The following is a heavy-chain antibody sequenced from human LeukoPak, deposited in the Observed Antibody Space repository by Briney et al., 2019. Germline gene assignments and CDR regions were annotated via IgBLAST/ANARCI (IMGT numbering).Heavy chain of an antibody. D-gene: IGHD4-17*01. Sequence: GGSLRLSCAASGFTFSNAWMNWVRQAPGKGLEWVGRIKSKTDGGTTDYAAPVKGRFTISRDDSKNTLYLQMNSLKTEDTAVYYCTTDYARIYGDYGNNYGGQGTLVPVSS. CDR3: TTDYARIYGDYGNNY. V-gene: IGHV3-15*07. CDR2: IKSKTDGGTT. J-gene: IGHJ4*02. CDR1: GFTFSNAW.